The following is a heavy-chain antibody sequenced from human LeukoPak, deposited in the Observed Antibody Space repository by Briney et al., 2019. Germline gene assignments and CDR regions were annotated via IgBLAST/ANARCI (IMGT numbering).Heavy chain of an antibody. D-gene: IGHD3-3*01. V-gene: IGHV3-23*01. CDR1: GFTFSSYA. CDR3: AKEGEFLEWLLASSGWFDP. CDR2: ISGSGGST. J-gene: IGHJ5*02. Sequence: PGGSLRLSCAASGFTFSSYAMSWVRQAPGKGLEWVSAISGSGGSTYYADSVKGRFTISRDNSKNTQYLQMNSLRAEDTAVYYCAKEGEFLEWLLASSGWFDPWGQGTLVTVSS.